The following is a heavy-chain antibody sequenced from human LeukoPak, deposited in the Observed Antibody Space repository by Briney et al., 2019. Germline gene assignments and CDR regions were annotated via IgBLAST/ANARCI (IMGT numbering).Heavy chain of an antibody. CDR1: GFTFNSYA. CDR2: IESNGGNT. J-gene: IGHJ3*02. CDR3: AKDRRFPDDVFDI. V-gene: IGHV3-23*01. D-gene: IGHD2-21*01. Sequence: GGSLRLSCAASGFTFNSYAMSWVRQAPGKGLEWVSAIESNGGNTYYLASVKGRFTISRDNFKNTLYLQMNNLRAEDTALYDCAKDRRFPDDVFDIWGQGTMVTVSS.